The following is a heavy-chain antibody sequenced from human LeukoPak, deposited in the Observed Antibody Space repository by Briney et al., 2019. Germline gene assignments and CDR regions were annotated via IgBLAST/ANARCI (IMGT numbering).Heavy chain of an antibody. CDR2: INPSRTRT. D-gene: IGHD3-22*01. CDR1: GYTFTTYY. V-gene: IGHV1-46*01. CDR3: ARGPPGRVYDSSKKGLFDP. J-gene: IGHJ5*02. Sequence: GASVKVSCKASGYTFTTYYLHWVRQAPGQGLEWMGIINPSRTRTTYAQKFQGRVTMTMDTSTSTVYMELSSLRSEDTAMYYCARGPPGRVYDSSKKGLFDPWGQGTLVTVSS.